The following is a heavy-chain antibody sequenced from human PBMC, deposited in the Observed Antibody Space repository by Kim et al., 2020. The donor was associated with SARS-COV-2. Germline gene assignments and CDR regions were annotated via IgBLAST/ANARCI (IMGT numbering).Heavy chain of an antibody. CDR3: ARVAKGLPFDY. D-gene: IGHD5-12*01. CDR2: T. V-gene: IGHV1-3*01. Sequence: TKDSQKFQGRVTITRDTSASTAYMELSSLRSEDTAVYYCARVAKGLPFDYWGQGTLVTVSS. J-gene: IGHJ4*02.